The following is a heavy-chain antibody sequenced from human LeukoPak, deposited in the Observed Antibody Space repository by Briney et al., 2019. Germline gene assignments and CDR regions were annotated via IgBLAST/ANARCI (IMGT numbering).Heavy chain of an antibody. CDR3: AKDSSGSSWYWDY. Sequence: GGSLRLSCAASGFSFSSYGMHWVRQAPGKGLEWVTFIRYDGSNKYYADSVKGRFTISRDNSKNTLYLQMNSLRAEDTAVYYCAKDSSGSSWYWDYWGQGTLVTVSS. CDR2: IRYDGSNK. J-gene: IGHJ4*02. V-gene: IGHV3-30*02. CDR1: GFSFSSYG. D-gene: IGHD6-13*01.